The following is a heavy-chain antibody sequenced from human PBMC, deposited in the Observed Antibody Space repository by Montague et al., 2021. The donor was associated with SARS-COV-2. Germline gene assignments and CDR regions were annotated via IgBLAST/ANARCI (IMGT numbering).Heavy chain of an antibody. CDR2: TYYRSKWYN. V-gene: IGHV6-1*01. J-gene: IGHJ4*02. CDR3: ARGGWGAPGTGRLFDY. Sequence: CAISGDSVSSNRAAWNWIRQSPSRGLEWLGRTYYRSKWYNDYAVSVKSRITINPGTSKNQFSLQLNSVTPEDTAVYYCARGGWGAPGTGRLFDYWGQGTLVTVSS. CDR1: GDSVSSNRAA. D-gene: IGHD3-10*01.